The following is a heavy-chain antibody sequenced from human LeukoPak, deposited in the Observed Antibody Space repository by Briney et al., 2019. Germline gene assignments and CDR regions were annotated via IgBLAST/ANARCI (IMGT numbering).Heavy chain of an antibody. V-gene: IGHV1-2*02. CDR1: GYTFTDYY. CDR2: INPKTGVT. J-gene: IGHJ4*02. CDR3: ARDLAMYSPDLDY. D-gene: IGHD1-26*01. Sequence: GASVKVSCKASGYTFTDYYLHWVRQAPGHGLEWMVWINPKTGVTKYAQNFQGRVTMTRDTSINPAYMEVSRLRSDDTAVFYCARDLAMYSPDLDYWGQGTLVTVSS.